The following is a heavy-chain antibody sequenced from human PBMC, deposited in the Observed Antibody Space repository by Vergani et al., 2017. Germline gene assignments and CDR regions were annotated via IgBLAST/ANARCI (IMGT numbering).Heavy chain of an antibody. D-gene: IGHD3-16*01. V-gene: IGHV4-39*07. CDR2: IYYSGST. CDR1: GGSISSSSYY. J-gene: IGHJ4*02. Sequence: QLQLQESGPGLVKPSETLSLTCTVSGGSISSSSYYWGWIRQPPGKGLEWIGSIYYSGSTYYNPSLKSRVTMSVDTSKNQFSLTLRSVTAADTAVYYCARDGPVFGDYWGQGTLVTVSS. CDR3: ARDGPVFGDY.